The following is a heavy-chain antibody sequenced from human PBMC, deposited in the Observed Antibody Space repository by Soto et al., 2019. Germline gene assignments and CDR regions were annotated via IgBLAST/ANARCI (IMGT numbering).Heavy chain of an antibody. J-gene: IGHJ4*02. V-gene: IGHV4-34*01. CDR3: ARGLGYCSSTSCRTFDY. Sequence: SSETLSLTCAVYGGSFSGYYWSWIRQPPGKGLEWIGEINHSGSTNYNPSLKSRVTISVDTSKNQFSLKLSSVTAADTAVYYCARGLGYCSSTSCRTFDYWGQGTLVTVSS. D-gene: IGHD2-2*01. CDR1: GGSFSGYY. CDR2: INHSGST.